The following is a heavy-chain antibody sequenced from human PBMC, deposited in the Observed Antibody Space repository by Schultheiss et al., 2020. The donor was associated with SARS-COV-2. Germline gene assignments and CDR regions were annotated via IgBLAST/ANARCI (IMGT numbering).Heavy chain of an antibody. CDR1: GGTFSSYA. Sequence: SVKVSCKASGGTFSSYAISWVRQAPGQGLEWMGRIIPIFGTANYAQKFQGRVTITADKSTSTAYMELRSLRSDDTAVYYCARRRIGAAAGTKYYFDYWGQGTLVTVSS. D-gene: IGHD6-13*01. J-gene: IGHJ4*02. CDR3: ARRRIGAAAGTKYYFDY. V-gene: IGHV1-69*06. CDR2: IIPIFGTA.